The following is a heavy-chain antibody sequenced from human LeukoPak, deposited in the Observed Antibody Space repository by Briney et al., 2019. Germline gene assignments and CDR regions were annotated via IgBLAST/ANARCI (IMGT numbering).Heavy chain of an antibody. V-gene: IGHV1-2*02. CDR2: INPNSGGT. CDR1: GYTFTGYY. J-gene: IGHJ4*02. D-gene: IGHD3-10*01. CDR3: ARELYGSGSYGG. Sequence: ASVKVSCKASGYTFTGYYMHWVRQAPGQGLEWMGWINPNSGGTNYAQKLQGRVTMTRDTSISTAYMELSRLRSDDTAVYYCARELYGSGSYGGWGQGTLVTVSS.